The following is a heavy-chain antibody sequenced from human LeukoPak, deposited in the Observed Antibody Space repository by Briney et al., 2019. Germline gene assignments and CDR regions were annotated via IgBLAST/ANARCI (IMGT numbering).Heavy chain of an antibody. J-gene: IGHJ5*02. CDR1: GFTFSDYT. CDR3: TTGGIPVAGRGRNWSDP. Sequence: GGSLRLSCAASGFTFSDYTMSWVRQAPGKGLEWVGRIKSKTDGGTTDYAAPVKGRFTISRDDSKNTLYLQMNSLLTEDTAVYYCTTGGIPVAGRGRNWSDPWSQGTLVTVSS. V-gene: IGHV3-15*01. CDR2: IKSKTDGGTT. D-gene: IGHD6-19*01.